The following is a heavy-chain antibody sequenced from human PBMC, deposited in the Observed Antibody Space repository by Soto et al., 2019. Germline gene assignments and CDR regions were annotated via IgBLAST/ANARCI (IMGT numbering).Heavy chain of an antibody. J-gene: IGHJ2*01. Sequence: QVPLVQSGAEVKKPGSSVKVSCKASGGTFSSYAISWVRQAPGQGLEWMGGIIPIFGTANYGQRFQGRVTITADESTSTAYMELSSLRSEDTAVYYCARDLPGIAAAGTPTYFDLWGRGTLVTVSS. D-gene: IGHD6-13*01. V-gene: IGHV1-69*01. CDR1: GGTFSSYA. CDR2: IIPIFGTA. CDR3: ARDLPGIAAAGTPTYFDL.